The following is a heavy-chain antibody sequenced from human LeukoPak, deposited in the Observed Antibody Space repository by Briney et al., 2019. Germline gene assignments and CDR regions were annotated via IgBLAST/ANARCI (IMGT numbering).Heavy chain of an antibody. Sequence: GGSLRLSCAASGFTFSRNWMSWFRQAPGRGLEWVANIKQDGSDKYYVDSVKGRFTISRDNAKTSLFLQMNSLRVEDTAVYYCAREVYGDNYFDYWGRGTLVTVAS. CDR3: AREVYGDNYFDY. CDR1: GFTFSRNW. CDR2: IKQDGSDK. J-gene: IGHJ4*02. V-gene: IGHV3-7*05. D-gene: IGHD4-17*01.